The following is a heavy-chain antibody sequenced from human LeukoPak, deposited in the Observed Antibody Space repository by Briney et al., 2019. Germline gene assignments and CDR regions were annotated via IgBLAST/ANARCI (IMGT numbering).Heavy chain of an antibody. CDR1: GFTFSSYS. CDR2: IWYDGHNK. CDR3: AKGLTGRDQYVLDS. D-gene: IGHD7-27*01. V-gene: IGHV3-33*06. J-gene: IGHJ5*01. Sequence: GGSLRLSCVASGFTFSSYSLHWVRQAPGKGLEWVAIIWYDGHNKFYSDSVKGRFTISRDDPKNTLYLQMNSLRAEDTAVYYCAKGLTGRDQYVLDSWGQGTLVAVSS.